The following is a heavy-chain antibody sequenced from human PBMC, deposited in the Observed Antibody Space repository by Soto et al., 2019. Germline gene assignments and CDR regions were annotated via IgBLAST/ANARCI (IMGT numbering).Heavy chain of an antibody. D-gene: IGHD2-2*01. V-gene: IGHV1-69*06. J-gene: IGHJ5*02. Sequence: QVQLVQSGAEVKKPGSSVKVSCKASGGTFSSYAISWVRQAPGQGLEWMGGIIPIVGTANYAQKFQGRVTITADKSTSTAYMELSSLRSEDTAVYYCASSRGGYCSSTSCYPGNWFDPWGQGTLVTVSS. CDR3: ASSRGGYCSSTSCYPGNWFDP. CDR1: GGTFSSYA. CDR2: IIPIVGTA.